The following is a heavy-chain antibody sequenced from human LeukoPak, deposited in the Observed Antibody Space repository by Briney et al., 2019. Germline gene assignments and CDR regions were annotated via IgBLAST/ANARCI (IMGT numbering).Heavy chain of an antibody. CDR1: GYTFTGYY. CDR3: ARDLPPYYDSSGYTFDY. CDR2: INPNSGGT. D-gene: IGHD3-22*01. Sequence: EASVKVSCKASGYTFTGYYMHWVRQAPGQGLEWMGWINPNSGGTNYAQKFQGRVTMTRDTSISTAYMELSRLRSDDTAVYYCARDLPPYYDSSGYTFDYWGQGTLVTVSS. V-gene: IGHV1-2*02. J-gene: IGHJ4*02.